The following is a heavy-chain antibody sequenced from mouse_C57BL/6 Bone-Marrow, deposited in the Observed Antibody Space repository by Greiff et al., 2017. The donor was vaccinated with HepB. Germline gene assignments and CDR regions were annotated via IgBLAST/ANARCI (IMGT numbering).Heavy chain of an antibody. J-gene: IGHJ2*01. D-gene: IGHD1-1*01. Sequence: QVQLQQPGAELVKPGASVKLSCKASGYTFTSYWMHWVKQRPGQGLEWIGFINPSSGYTKYNQKFKDKATLTGDKSSSTAYMQLSSLTSEDSAVSYYARERRYLKYLDYWGRGTALTVTA. V-gene: IGHV1-7*01. CDR1: GYTFTSYW. CDR3: ARERRYLKYLDY. CDR2: INPSSGYT.